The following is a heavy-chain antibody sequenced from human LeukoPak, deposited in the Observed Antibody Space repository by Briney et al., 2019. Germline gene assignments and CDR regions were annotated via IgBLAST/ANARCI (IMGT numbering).Heavy chain of an antibody. CDR3: ARSNQADDY. J-gene: IGHJ4*02. D-gene: IGHD1-14*01. CDR1: GFTFSSYW. CDR2: INPGGSSI. Sequence: PGGSLRLSCAASGFTFSSYWMHWARQVPGKGVEWVSRINPGGSSIAYADSVKGRFTISRDNAKNTLYLQMDSLRAEDTAVYYCARSNQADDYWGQGTLVTVSS. V-gene: IGHV3-74*01.